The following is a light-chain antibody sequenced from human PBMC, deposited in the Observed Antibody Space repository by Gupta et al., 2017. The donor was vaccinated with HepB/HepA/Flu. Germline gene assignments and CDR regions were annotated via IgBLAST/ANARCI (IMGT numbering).Light chain of an antibody. V-gene: IGLV3-19*01. Sequence: SSELTQDPAVSVALGQTVRITCQGDSLTTYYASWYRQKPGQAPGLVISATNYRPSGIPNRFSAASSGDTASLTIAGAQAEDEADYYCKSRDISGNLLVFGGGTRLTVL. J-gene: IGLJ2*01. CDR3: KSRDISGNLLV. CDR2: ATN. CDR1: SLTTYY.